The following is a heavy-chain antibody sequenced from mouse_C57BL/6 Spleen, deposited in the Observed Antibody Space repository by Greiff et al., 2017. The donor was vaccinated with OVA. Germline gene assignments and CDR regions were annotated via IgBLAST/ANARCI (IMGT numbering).Heavy chain of an antibody. CDR1: GFNITDYY. CDR2: IDPEDGET. V-gene: IGHV14-2*01. Sequence: EVQLQQSGAELVKPGASVKLSCTASGFNITDYYMHWVKQRTEQGLEWIGRIDPEDGETKYAPKFQGKATITADTSSNTAYLQLSSLTSEDTAVYYCAKPRNYGSSYWYFDVWGTGTTVTVSS. D-gene: IGHD1-1*01. J-gene: IGHJ1*03. CDR3: AKPRNYGSSYWYFDV.